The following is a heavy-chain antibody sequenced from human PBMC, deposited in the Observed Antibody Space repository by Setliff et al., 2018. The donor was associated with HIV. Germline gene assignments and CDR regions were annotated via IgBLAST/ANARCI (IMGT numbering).Heavy chain of an antibody. CDR3: ARDREYYYDNSGSPSFDY. CDR1: GGTFTTYG. D-gene: IGHD3-22*01. CDR2: IIPSLGIA. V-gene: IGHV1-69*10. J-gene: IGHJ4*02. Sequence: ASVKVSCKASGGTFTTYGISWVRQAPGQGLEWMGGIIPSLGIANYAQKFQGRVTITADKSTSTAYMELSSLRSEDTAVYYCARDREYYYDNSGSPSFDYWGQGTLVTVSS.